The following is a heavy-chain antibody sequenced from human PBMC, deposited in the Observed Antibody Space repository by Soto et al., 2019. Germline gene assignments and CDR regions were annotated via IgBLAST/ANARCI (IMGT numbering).Heavy chain of an antibody. D-gene: IGHD6-6*01. J-gene: IGHJ4*02. CDR2: IIPFFGTA. CDR3: SSEAAYYLDY. Sequence: AASVKVSCKASGGTFSTFGISWVRQAPGQGLEWMGGIIPFFGTANYAQKFQDRVTITADESTSTVYMDLRSLRSEDTAIYYSSSEAAYYLDYWGQGVLVTVSS. CDR1: GGTFSTFG. V-gene: IGHV1-69*13.